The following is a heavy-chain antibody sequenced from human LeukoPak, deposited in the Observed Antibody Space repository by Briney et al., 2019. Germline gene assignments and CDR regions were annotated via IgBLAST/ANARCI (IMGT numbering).Heavy chain of an antibody. CDR3: AREGNSSGYYSDAFDI. Sequence: SETLSLTCTVSGGSISSSSYYWGWIRQPPGKGLEWIGSIYYSGSTYYNPSLKSRVTISVDTSKNQFSLKLSSVTAADTAVYYCAREGNSSGYYSDAFDIWGQGTMVTVSS. CDR2: IYYSGST. D-gene: IGHD3-22*01. J-gene: IGHJ3*02. V-gene: IGHV4-39*07. CDR1: GGSISSSSYY.